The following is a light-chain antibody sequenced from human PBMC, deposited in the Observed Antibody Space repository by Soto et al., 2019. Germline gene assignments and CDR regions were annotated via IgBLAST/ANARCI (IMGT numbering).Light chain of an antibody. CDR2: AAS. V-gene: IGKV1-9*01. Sequence: DIQLTQSPSFLSASVGDRVTITCRASQGIRDFLAWYQQKPGKAPKLLIYAASTLQTGVPTRFSGIASGTEFTLIISNLQPADCATYYCQQFNVYPLTFGGGNKVEIK. CDR3: QQFNVYPLT. J-gene: IGKJ4*01. CDR1: QGIRDF.